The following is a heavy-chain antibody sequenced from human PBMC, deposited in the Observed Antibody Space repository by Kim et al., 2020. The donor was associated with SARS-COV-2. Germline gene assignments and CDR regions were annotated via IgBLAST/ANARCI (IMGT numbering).Heavy chain of an antibody. CDR1: GYSFTSYW. D-gene: IGHD6-19*01. J-gene: IGHJ6*02. CDR3: ARHRWAEAGTWYYYYGMDV. CDR2: IYPGDSDT. V-gene: IGHV5-51*01. Sequence: GESLKISCKGSGYSFTSYWNGWVRQMPGKGLEWMGNIYPGDSDTRYSPSFQGQVTISADKSISTAYLQWSSLKASDTAVYYCARHRWAEAGTWYYYYGMDVWGQGTTVTVSS.